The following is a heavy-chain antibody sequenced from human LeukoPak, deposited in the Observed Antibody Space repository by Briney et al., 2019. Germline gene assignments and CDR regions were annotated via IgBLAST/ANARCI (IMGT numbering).Heavy chain of an antibody. CDR2: ISGSGHST. V-gene: IGHV3-23*01. J-gene: IGHJ4*02. Sequence: RGSLRLSCAASGLTFRSYAMSWVRQAPGTGLEWVSAISGSGHSTYYADSVKGRFTISRDNSKNTVYRQMNSLRAEDTTKYYCAKDATKGGDYYDISIYYWDYWGQGTLVTVSS. D-gene: IGHD3-22*01. CDR1: GLTFRSYA. CDR3: AKDATKGGDYYDISIYYWDY.